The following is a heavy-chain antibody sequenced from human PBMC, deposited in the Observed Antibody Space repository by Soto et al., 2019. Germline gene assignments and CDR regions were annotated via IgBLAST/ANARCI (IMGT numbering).Heavy chain of an antibody. V-gene: IGHV3-30*18. D-gene: IGHD6-19*01. J-gene: IGHJ4*02. CDR3: ANGGRQWLVTSDFNY. CDR2: VSHDGRNT. CDR1: GFTFSDYA. Sequence: VQLVESGGGVVQPGRSLRLSCAASGFTFSDYAMHWVRQAPGKGLEWVAVVSHDGRNTHYADSVKGRFTISRDSSKNSVSVEMTSLRAADTAVYYCANGGRQWLVTSDFNYWGQGALVTVSS.